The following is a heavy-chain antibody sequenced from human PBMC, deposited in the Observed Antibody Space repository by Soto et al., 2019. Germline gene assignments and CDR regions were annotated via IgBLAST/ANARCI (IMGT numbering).Heavy chain of an antibody. CDR1: GGSISSSSYY. CDR2: IYYSGST. Sequence: PSETLSLTCTVSGGSISSSSYYWGWIRQPPGKGLEWIGSIYYSGSTYYNPSLKSRVTISVDTSKNQFSLKLSSVTAADTAVYYCAVPPPNDYGDYYYFDYWGQGTLVTVSS. CDR3: AVPPPNDYGDYYYFDY. D-gene: IGHD4-17*01. J-gene: IGHJ4*02. V-gene: IGHV4-39*01.